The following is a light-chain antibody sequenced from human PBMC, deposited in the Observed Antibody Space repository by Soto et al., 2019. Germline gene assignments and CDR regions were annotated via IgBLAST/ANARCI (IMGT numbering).Light chain of an antibody. V-gene: IGLV2-14*01. CDR3: SSYTSATTYV. CDR2: DVG. CDR1: SIDVGAYNY. Sequence: QSALTQPASVSGSPGQSITISCTGTSIDVGAYNYDSWYQQYPGEAPRVIIYDVGHRPAGVSNRFSGSKSGNTASLTISGLQTQDEADYYCSSYTSATTYVFGTGTKVTVL. J-gene: IGLJ1*01.